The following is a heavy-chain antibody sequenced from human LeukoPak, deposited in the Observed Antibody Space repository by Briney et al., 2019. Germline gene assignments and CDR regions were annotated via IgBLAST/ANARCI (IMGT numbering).Heavy chain of an antibody. D-gene: IGHD5-12*01. CDR2: ISSSSSYI. J-gene: IGHJ3*02. CDR3: ARDGEATITVAFDI. Sequence: GGSLRLSCAASGFTFSSYSMNWVRQAPGKGLEWVSSISSSSSYIYYADSVKGRFTISRDNAKNSLYLQMNSLRAEDTAVYYCARDGEATITVAFDIWGQGTMVTVSS. CDR1: GFTFSSYS. V-gene: IGHV3-21*01.